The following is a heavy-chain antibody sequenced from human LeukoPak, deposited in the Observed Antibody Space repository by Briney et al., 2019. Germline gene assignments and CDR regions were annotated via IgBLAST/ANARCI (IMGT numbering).Heavy chain of an antibody. D-gene: IGHD2-2*02. V-gene: IGHV1-69*04. Sequence: SVKVSCKVSGGSFSSYALSWVRQAPGQGLEWMGRIIPILGIANYAQKFQGRVTITADKSTSTAYMELSSLRSEDTAVYYCARKATCSSTSCYTLGDWFDPWGQGTLVTVSS. CDR3: ARKATCSSTSCYTLGDWFDP. CDR2: IIPILGIA. J-gene: IGHJ5*02. CDR1: GGSFSSYA.